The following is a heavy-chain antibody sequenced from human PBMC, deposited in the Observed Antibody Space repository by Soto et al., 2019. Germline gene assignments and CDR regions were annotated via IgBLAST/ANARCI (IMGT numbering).Heavy chain of an antibody. Sequence: GASVKVSCKASGHTFSSYDINWVRQAAEQGLEWMGWMSPKDGNTGSAQKFQGRVTMTRDPSISTAYMELSSLRSDDTAVYYRTREKPGTSDPFDSWGQGTLVTVSS. CDR1: GHTFSSYD. V-gene: IGHV1-8*01. J-gene: IGHJ4*02. CDR3: TREKPGTSDPFDS. CDR2: MSPKDGNT.